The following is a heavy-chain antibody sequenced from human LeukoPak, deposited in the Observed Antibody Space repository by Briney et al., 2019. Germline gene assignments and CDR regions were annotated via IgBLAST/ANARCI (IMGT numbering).Heavy chain of an antibody. CDR3: ADWGPN. CDR2: TYYRSKWFT. V-gene: IGHV6-1*01. Sequence: SRTLSLTFVISVESVSINSAEWNWIRQSPSRGLEWLGRTYYRSKWFTESAPSVKGRITITPDSSKNQFSLELNSVTPEDTAVYYCADWGPNWGLGTRVTVSS. J-gene: IGHJ1*01. CDR1: VESVSINSAE. D-gene: IGHD7-27*01.